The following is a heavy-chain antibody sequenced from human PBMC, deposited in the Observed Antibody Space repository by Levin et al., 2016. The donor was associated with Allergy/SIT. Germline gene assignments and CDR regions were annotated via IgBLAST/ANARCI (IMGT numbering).Heavy chain of an antibody. J-gene: IGHJ4*02. CDR2: IYYSGST. D-gene: IGHD2-2*02. Sequence: SETLSLTCTVSGGSISSYYWSWIRQPPGKGLEWIGYIYYSGSTNYNPSLKSRVTISVDTSKNQFSLKLSSVTAADTAVYYCARAYDYCSSTSCYRFDYWGQGTLVTVSS. V-gene: IGHV4-59*08. CDR1: GGSISSYY. CDR3: ARAYDYCSSTSCYRFDY.